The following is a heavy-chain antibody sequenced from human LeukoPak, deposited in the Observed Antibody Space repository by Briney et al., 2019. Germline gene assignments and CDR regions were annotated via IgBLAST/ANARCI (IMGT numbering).Heavy chain of an antibody. CDR3: ARCRDEFADYGFTS. V-gene: IGHV4-59*01. D-gene: IGHD4-17*01. CDR2: ISNSGST. CDR1: GDSISSNY. Sequence: SETLSLTCTVSGDSISSNYWSWIRQPTGKGLEWIGYISNSGSTKYNPSLKSRVTISVDTSKNLFSLKLTSMTAADTAVYYCARCRDEFADYGFTSWGPGTLVTVSS. J-gene: IGHJ5*02.